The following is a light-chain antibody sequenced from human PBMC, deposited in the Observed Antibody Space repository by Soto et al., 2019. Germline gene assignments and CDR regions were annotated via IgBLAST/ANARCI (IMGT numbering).Light chain of an antibody. CDR2: GAS. CDR3: QQYGDSPRS. J-gene: IGKJ1*01. CDR1: QSVTNNY. V-gene: IGKV3-20*01. Sequence: EIVLTQSPCTLSVSPGERATLSCRASQSVTNNYLAWFQQKPGQAPRLLMYGASSRATGIPDRFSGSGSGTDFTLTISRLEPGDFAVYYCQQYGDSPRSFGQGTKVDIK.